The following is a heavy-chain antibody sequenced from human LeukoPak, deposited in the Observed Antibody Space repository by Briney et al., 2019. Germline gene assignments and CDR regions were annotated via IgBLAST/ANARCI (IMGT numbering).Heavy chain of an antibody. CDR2: IYYSGST. J-gene: IGHJ4*02. CDR1: GGSISSYY. V-gene: IGHV4-59*01. CDR3: ARGPYYGSGSHLIYFDY. Sequence: SETLSLTCTVSGGSISSYYWSWIRQPPGKGLEWIGYIYYSGSTNYNPSLKSQVTISVDTSKNQFSLKLSSVTAADTAVYYCARGPYYGSGSHLIYFDYWGQGTLVTVSS. D-gene: IGHD3-10*01.